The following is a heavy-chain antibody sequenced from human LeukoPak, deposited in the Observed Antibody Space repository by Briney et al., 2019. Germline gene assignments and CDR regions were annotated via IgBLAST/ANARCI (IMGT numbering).Heavy chain of an antibody. V-gene: IGHV3-21*01. CDR3: AGVNEWATPSYYYYYMDV. CDR1: GFTFSSHS. J-gene: IGHJ6*03. D-gene: IGHD5-24*01. Sequence: GGSLRLSCAASGFTFSSHSMNWVRQAPGKGLEWVSSISSSSSYIYYADSVKGRFTISRDNAKNSLYLQMNSLRAEDTAVYYCAGVNEWATPSYYYYYMDVWGKGTTVTVSS. CDR2: ISSSSSYI.